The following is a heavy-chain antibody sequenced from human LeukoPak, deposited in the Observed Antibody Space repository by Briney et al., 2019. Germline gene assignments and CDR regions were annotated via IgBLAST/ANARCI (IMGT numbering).Heavy chain of an antibody. CDR3: ARRNSSGSPYYYYYGMDV. CDR1: GFTFSSYA. Sequence: GGSLRLSCAASGFTFSSYAMSWVRQAPGKGLEWVSAISGSGGSTYYADSVKGRFTISRDNAKNSLYLQMNSLRAEDTAVYYCARRNSSGSPYYYYYGMDVWGQGTTVTVSS. D-gene: IGHD3-22*01. J-gene: IGHJ6*02. CDR2: ISGSGGST. V-gene: IGHV3-23*01.